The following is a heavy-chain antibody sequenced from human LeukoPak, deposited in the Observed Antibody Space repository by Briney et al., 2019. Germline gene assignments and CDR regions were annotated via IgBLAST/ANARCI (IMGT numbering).Heavy chain of an antibody. D-gene: IGHD2-15*01. CDR2: ISYDGSNK. J-gene: IGHJ4*02. CDR1: GFTFSSYA. CDR3: ARGSGGFDY. V-gene: IGHV3-30*04. Sequence: PGGSLRLSCAASGFTFSSYAMHWVRQAPGKGLEWVAVISYDGSNKYYADSVKGRFTISRDNAKNTLYLEMNSLSAEDTAVYYCARGSGGFDYWGQGSLVTVSS.